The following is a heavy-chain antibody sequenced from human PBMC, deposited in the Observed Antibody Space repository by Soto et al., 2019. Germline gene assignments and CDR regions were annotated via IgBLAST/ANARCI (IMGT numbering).Heavy chain of an antibody. CDR2: IYHSGST. CDR3: ARHNYGSGSTYFDY. J-gene: IGHJ4*02. Sequence: PLEILSLTCAVSGDSIISSNWWSWVRQPPEKGLEWIGEIYHSGSTNYNPSLKSRVIISVDKSKNQFSLKLSSVTAADTAVYYCARHNYGSGSTYFDYWGQGTLVTVSS. V-gene: IGHV4-4*02. CDR1: GDSIISSNW. D-gene: IGHD3-10*01.